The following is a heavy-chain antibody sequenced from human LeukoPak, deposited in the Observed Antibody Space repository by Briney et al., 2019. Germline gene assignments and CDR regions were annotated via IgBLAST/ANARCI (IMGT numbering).Heavy chain of an antibody. J-gene: IGHJ5*02. CDR1: GGSISSYY. CDR2: IYYSGST. CDR3: AREGEEFKRFGWFDP. D-gene: IGHD3-10*01. V-gene: IGHV4-59*01. Sequence: SETLSLTCTVSGGSISSYYWSWIRQPPGKGLEWIGYIYYSGSTNYNPSLKSRVTISVDTSKNQFSLKLSSVTAADTAVYYCAREGEEFKRFGWFDPWGQGTLVTVSS.